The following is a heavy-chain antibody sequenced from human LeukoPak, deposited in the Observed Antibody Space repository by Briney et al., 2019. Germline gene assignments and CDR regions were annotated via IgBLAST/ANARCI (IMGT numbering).Heavy chain of an antibody. Sequence: SETLSLTCAVYGGSFSGYYWSWIRQPPGKGLEWIGYIYYSGSTNYNPSLKSRVTISVDTSKNQFSLKLSSVTAADTAVYYCARARLREGEFDYWGQGTLVTVSS. V-gene: IGHV4-59*01. CDR3: ARARLREGEFDY. CDR1: GGSFSGYY. J-gene: IGHJ4*02. CDR2: IYYSGST. D-gene: IGHD3-16*01.